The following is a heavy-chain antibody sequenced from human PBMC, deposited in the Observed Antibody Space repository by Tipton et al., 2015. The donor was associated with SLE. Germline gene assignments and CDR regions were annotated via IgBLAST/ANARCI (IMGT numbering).Heavy chain of an antibody. Sequence: TLSLTCSVSGGSISNQYWSWIRQSPGKGLEWIGSIYFSGSTRYNPSLKSRVSMSVDTSKNVFSLILSSVTAADTAVFYCARTADYSSNWYLDSWGQGTLVTVSS. V-gene: IGHV4-59*08. J-gene: IGHJ4*02. CDR1: GGSISNQY. CDR3: ARTADYSSNWYLDS. D-gene: IGHD6-13*01. CDR2: IYFSGST.